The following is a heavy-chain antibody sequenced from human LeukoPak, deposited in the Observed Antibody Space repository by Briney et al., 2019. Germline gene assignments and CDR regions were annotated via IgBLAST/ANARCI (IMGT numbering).Heavy chain of an antibody. D-gene: IGHD2-15*01. V-gene: IGHV1-69*05. Sequence: ASVKVSCKASGGTFSSYAISWVRQAPGQGLEWMGGIIPIFGTANYAQKFQGRVTMTRDMSTSTVYMELSSLRSEDTAVYYCARDKAYCSGGSCYFMNAFDIWGQGTMVTVSS. CDR1: GGTFSSYA. CDR3: ARDKAYCSGGSCYFMNAFDI. J-gene: IGHJ3*02. CDR2: IIPIFGTA.